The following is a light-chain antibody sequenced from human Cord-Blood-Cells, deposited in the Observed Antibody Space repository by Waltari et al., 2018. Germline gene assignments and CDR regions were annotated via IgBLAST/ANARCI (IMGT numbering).Light chain of an antibody. J-gene: IGKJ3*01. V-gene: IGKV3-20*01. Sequence: EIVLTQSPGTLSLSPGERATLSCRASQSVSSSYLAWYQQKPGQAPRLLIYGASSSATGIPDRFSGSGSGTDCTLTISRLEPEDFAVYYCQQYGSSFTFGPGTKVDIK. CDR3: QQYGSSFT. CDR1: QSVSSSY. CDR2: GAS.